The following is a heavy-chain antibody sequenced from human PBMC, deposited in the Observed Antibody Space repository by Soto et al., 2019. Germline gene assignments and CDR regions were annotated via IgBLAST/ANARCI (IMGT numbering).Heavy chain of an antibody. CDR3: ARAGGGWIFDS. CDR2: LYFDGNT. D-gene: IGHD6-19*01. Sequence: SETLSLTCTVTGVSISTYYWGWIRQAPGQRLEWRGDLYFDGNTAYNPSLKSRVTISVDTSKNQFSLNLRSVTTADTAVYYCARAGGGWIFDSWGQGTLVTVSS. J-gene: IGHJ4*02. V-gene: IGHV4-59*01. CDR1: GVSISTYY.